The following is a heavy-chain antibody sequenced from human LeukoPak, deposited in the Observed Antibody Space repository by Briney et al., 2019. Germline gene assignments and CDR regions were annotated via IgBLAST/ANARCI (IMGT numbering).Heavy chain of an antibody. CDR1: GGSVSTYY. Sequence: SETLSLTCTVSGGSVSTYYWSWIRQPPGKGLEWIGYIYYSGSTNYNPSLKSRVTISVDTSKNQFSLKLSSVTAADTAVYYCARVPVVVAAMPLYYYYYMDVWGKGTTVTVSS. J-gene: IGHJ6*03. D-gene: IGHD2-15*01. CDR2: IYYSGST. CDR3: ARVPVVVAAMPLYYYYYMDV. V-gene: IGHV4-59*02.